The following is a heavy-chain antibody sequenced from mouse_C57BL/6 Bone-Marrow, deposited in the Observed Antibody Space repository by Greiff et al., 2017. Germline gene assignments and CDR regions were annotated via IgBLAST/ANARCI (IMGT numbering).Heavy chain of an antibody. D-gene: IGHD2-3*01. CDR3: ARRWLGGCAY. CDR1: GFSLTSYG. Sequence: QVQLKESGPGLVQPSQSLSITCTVSGFSLTSYGVHWVRQSPGKGLEWLGVIWSGGSTDYNAAFISRLSISKDNSKSQVFFKMNSLQADDTAIYYCARRWLGGCAYWGQGTLVTVSA. CDR2: IWSGGST. V-gene: IGHV2-2*01. J-gene: IGHJ3*01.